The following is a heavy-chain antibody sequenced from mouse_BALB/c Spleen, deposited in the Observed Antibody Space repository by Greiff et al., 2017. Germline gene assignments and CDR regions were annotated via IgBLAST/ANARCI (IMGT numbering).Heavy chain of an antibody. CDR3: ARDGLPGLDY. CDR1: GFTFSDYY. V-gene: IGHV5-4*02. CDR2: ISDGGSYT. D-gene: IGHD3-1*01. Sequence: EVKLVESGGGLVKPGGSLKLSCAASGFTFSDYYMYWVRQTPEKRLEWVATISDGGSYTYYPDSVKGRFTISRDNAKNNLYLQMSSLKSEDTAMYYCARDGLPGLDYWGQGTTLTVSS. J-gene: IGHJ2*01.